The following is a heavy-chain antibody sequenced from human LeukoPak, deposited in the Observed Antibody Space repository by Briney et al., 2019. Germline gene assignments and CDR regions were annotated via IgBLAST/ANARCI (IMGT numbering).Heavy chain of an antibody. CDR2: ISAYNGNT. V-gene: IGHV1-18*01. CDR3: ASVTYYYDSSGYYYNWFDP. Sequence: ASVKVSCKASGYTFTSYGISWVRQAPGQGLEWMGWISAYNGNTNYAQKFQGRVTITADESTSTAYMELSSLRYEDTAVYYCASVTYYYDSSGYYYNWFDPWGQGTLVTVSS. J-gene: IGHJ5*02. CDR1: GYTFTSYG. D-gene: IGHD3-22*01.